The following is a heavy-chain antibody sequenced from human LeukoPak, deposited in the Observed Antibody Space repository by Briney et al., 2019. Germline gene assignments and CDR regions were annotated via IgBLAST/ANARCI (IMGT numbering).Heavy chain of an antibody. V-gene: IGHV1-24*01. CDR2: LDPEDGET. CDR1: GYTFTSYG. CDR3: ATDPTTVTRGRNY. D-gene: IGHD4-17*01. J-gene: IGHJ4*02. Sequence: GASVKVSCKASGYTFTSYGISWVRQAPGQGLEWMGGLDPEDGETIYAQKFQGRVTMTEDTSTDTAYMELSGLRSEDTAVYYCATDPTTVTRGRNYWGQGTLVTVSS.